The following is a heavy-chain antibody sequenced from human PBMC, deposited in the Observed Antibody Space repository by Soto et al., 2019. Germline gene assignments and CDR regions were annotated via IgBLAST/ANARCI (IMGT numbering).Heavy chain of an antibody. CDR2: IFSNDEK. V-gene: IGHV2-26*01. D-gene: IGHD3-16*02. CDR1: GFSLNDARVG. CDR3: ARIQNYIWGSYRNDV. J-gene: IGHJ4*02. Sequence: SGPTLVNPTETLTLTCTVSGFSLNDARVGVSWIRQPPGKALEWLAHIFSNDEKSYSTPLYNRLTISKDASNSQVVLTMTDMGPLDTATYFCARIQNYIWGSYRNDVWGQGSLVTVSS.